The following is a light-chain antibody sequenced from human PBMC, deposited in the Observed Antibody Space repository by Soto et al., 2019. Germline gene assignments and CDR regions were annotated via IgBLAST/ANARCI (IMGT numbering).Light chain of an antibody. Sequence: IQLTQSPSSLSASVGDRVTITCRASQSISSWLAWYQQKPGKAPKLLIYDASSLESGVPSRFRGSGSGTDFTFTISSLQPEDIATYYCQQYHNLPRTFGQGTKVDIK. CDR3: QQYHNLPRT. J-gene: IGKJ1*01. CDR2: DAS. CDR1: QSISSW. V-gene: IGKV1-5*01.